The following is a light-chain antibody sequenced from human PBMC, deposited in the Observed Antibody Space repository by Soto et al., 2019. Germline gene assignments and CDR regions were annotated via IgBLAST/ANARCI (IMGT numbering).Light chain of an antibody. CDR1: HSVGIN. V-gene: IGKV3-11*01. CDR3: HQRGGWPAT. J-gene: IGKJ1*01. CDR2: DVS. Sequence: EIVLTQSPATLSLSPGERATLSCRASHSVGINLAWYQQKPGQSPRLLIYDVSNRANGIPARFSGSGAGSDFTLSITSLEPEEFADYYCHQRGGWPATFGQGTRVEIK.